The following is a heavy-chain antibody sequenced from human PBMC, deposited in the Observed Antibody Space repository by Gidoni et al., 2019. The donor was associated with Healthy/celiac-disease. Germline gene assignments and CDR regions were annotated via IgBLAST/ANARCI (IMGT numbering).Heavy chain of an antibody. D-gene: IGHD3-10*01. CDR2: IYYSGST. CDR1: GGSISSYY. V-gene: IGHV4-59*08. CDR3: ARIPPKSYYYGSGSHEGFFGFWDYYYGMDV. Sequence: QVQLQESGPGLVKPSETLSLTCPVSGGSISSYYWLLIRQPPRKGLDWIGYIYYSGSTNYNPSLKSRVTISVDTSKNQFSLKLSSVTAADTAVYYCARIPPKSYYYGSGSHEGFFGFWDYYYGMDVWGQGTTVTVSS. J-gene: IGHJ6*02.